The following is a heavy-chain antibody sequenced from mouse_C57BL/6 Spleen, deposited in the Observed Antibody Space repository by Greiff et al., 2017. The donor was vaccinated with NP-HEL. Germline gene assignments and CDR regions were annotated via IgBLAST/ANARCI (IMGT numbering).Heavy chain of an antibody. Sequence: QVQLQQPGTELVKPGASVKLSCKASGYKMKSEWRKWGKKRQGKGREVVGNINPSNGGTNYNEKFKSKATLTVDKSSNTAYMQLSSLTSEESAVYYGARSGYGKYGADWGQGTLVTVSA. CDR1: GYKMKSEW. J-gene: IGHJ3*01. CDR3: ARSGYGKYGAD. D-gene: IGHD2-1*01. V-gene: IGHV1-53*01. CDR2: INPSNGGT.